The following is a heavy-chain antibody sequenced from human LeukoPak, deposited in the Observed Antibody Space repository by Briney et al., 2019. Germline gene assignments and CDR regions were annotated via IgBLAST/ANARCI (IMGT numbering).Heavy chain of an antibody. Sequence: GGSLRLSCAASGFTFSNAWMSWVRQAPGRGLEWVGRIKSKTDGGTTDYAAPVKGRFTISRDDSKNTLYLQMNSLKTEDTAVYYCTTDLGYCSSTSCNYWGQGTLVTVSS. D-gene: IGHD2-2*01. V-gene: IGHV3-15*01. J-gene: IGHJ4*02. CDR3: TTDLGYCSSTSCNY. CDR1: GFTFSNAW. CDR2: IKSKTDGGTT.